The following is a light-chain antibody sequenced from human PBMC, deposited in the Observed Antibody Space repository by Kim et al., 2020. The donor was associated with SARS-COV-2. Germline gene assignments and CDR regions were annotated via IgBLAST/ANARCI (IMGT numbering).Light chain of an antibody. J-gene: IGLJ2*01. V-gene: IGLV1-44*01. Sequence: ELTQPPSASETPGQRVTIACSGSSSNLGGHTVTWYQQLPGKAPKLLIYGNNQRPSGVPDRFSGSKFGTSASLAISGLQSDDEADYYCAAWDGGLNGVVFGGGTQLTVL. CDR2: GNN. CDR3: AAWDGGLNGVV. CDR1: SSNLGGHT.